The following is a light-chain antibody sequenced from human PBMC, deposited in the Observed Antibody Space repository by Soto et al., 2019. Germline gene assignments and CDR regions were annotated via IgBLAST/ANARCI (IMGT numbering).Light chain of an antibody. J-gene: IGKJ1*01. V-gene: IGKV1D-13*01. Sequence: AIRLTQSPSSLSASVGDRVTITCRASQGISSALAWYQQKPGKAPKLLIYDASSLESGVPSRFSGSGSGTDFTLTISSLQPEDFATYYCQQFNNYRTFGQGTKVDIK. CDR2: DAS. CDR3: QQFNNYRT. CDR1: QGISSA.